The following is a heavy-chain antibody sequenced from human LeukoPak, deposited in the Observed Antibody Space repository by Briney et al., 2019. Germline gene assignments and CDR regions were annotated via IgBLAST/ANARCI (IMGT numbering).Heavy chain of an antibody. CDR1: GFTFINYG. Sequence: GGSLRLSCVASGFTFINYGMHWVRQAPGKGLEWVTFIRYDGSSKYYVDSVKGRFTISRDNSKNTLYLQMNSLRAEDTAVYYCARASGGYVNDYWGQGTLVTVSS. CDR2: IRYDGSSK. CDR3: ARASGGYVNDY. J-gene: IGHJ4*02. V-gene: IGHV3-30*02. D-gene: IGHD5-12*01.